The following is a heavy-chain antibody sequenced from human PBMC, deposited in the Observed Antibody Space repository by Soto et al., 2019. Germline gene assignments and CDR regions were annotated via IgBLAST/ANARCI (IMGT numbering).Heavy chain of an antibody. J-gene: IGHJ5*02. CDR1: GGSISATNW. D-gene: IGHD3-22*01. V-gene: IGHV4-4*02. CDR2: IFHSGST. CDR3: ARESITMIVPFDP. Sequence: SETLSLTCAVSGGSISATNWWSWVRQPPGKGLEWIGEIFHSGSTTYNPSLKSRVTISVDKSKNQFSLKLTSVTAADTAVYYCARESITMIVPFDPWGQGTLVTVSS.